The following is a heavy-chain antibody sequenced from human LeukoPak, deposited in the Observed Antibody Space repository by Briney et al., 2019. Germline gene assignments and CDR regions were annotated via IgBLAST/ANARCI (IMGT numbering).Heavy chain of an antibody. CDR2: ISGSGDTT. V-gene: IGHV3-23*01. CDR3: TRDWRNLGYDY. Sequence: GGSLRLSCAASGFIFSSYAMSWVRQAPGKGLEWVSSISGSGDTTYYADSVKGRFSISRDNAKNSLYLQMNSLRAEDTAVYYCTRDWRNLGYDYWGQGTLVTVSS. J-gene: IGHJ4*02. D-gene: IGHD5-12*01. CDR1: GFIFSSYA.